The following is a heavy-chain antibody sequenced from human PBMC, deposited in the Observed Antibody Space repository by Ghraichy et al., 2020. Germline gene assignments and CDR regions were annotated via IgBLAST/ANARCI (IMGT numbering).Heavy chain of an antibody. D-gene: IGHD3-10*01. V-gene: IGHV4-30-2*01. CDR1: GGSISSGGYS. J-gene: IGHJ4*02. CDR3: ARDTGNYYGSGSYHYFDY. Sequence: SETLSLTCAVSGGSISSGGYSWSWIRQPPGKGLEWIGYIYHSGSTYYNPSLKSRVTISVDRSKNQFSLKLSSVTAADTAVYYCARDTGNYYGSGSYHYFDYWGQGTLVTVSS. CDR2: IYHSGST.